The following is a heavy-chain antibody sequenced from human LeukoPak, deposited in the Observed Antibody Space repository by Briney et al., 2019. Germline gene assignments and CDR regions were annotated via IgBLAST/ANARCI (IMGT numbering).Heavy chain of an antibody. D-gene: IGHD3-22*01. CDR2: ISCDGSNK. J-gene: IGHJ3*02. Sequence: GRSLRLSCAASGFTFSSYAMHWVRQAPGKGLEWVAVISCDGSNKYYADSVKGRFTISRDNSKNTLYLQMNSLRAEDTAVYYCARDPITMIVPGGAGAFDIWGQGTMVTVSS. CDR3: ARDPITMIVPGGAGAFDI. CDR1: GFTFSSYA. V-gene: IGHV3-30-3*01.